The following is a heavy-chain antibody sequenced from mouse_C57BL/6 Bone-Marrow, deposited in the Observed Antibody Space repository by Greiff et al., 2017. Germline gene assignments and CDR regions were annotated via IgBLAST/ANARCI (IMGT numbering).Heavy chain of an antibody. Sequence: EVKVVESEGGLVQPGSSMKLSCTASGFTFSDYYMAWVRQVPEKGLEWVANINYDGSRTNYLESLTSRFIISRDNAKNILYLQMSILESEDTATYYCARVIQGWYFEVWGTGTTVTVSS. J-gene: IGHJ1*03. CDR3: ARVIQGWYFEV. D-gene: IGHD1-1*01. V-gene: IGHV5-16*01. CDR1: GFTFSDYY. CDR2: INYDGSRT.